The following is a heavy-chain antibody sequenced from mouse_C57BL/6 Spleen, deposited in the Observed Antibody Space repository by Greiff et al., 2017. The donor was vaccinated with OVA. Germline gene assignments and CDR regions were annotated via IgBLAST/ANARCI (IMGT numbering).Heavy chain of an antibody. Sequence: EVQLQQSGAELVKPGASVKLSCTASGFYIKDYYMHWVKQRTEQGLEWIGRIDPEDGEPRYAPKFQGKATLTADTSSNTAYMQLSSLTSEDTADDYGARGDDGRSYGAMDYWGQGTSVTVSS. CDR3: ARGDDGRSYGAMDY. V-gene: IGHV14-2*01. CDR2: IDPEDGEP. CDR1: GFYIKDYY. J-gene: IGHJ4*01. D-gene: IGHD1-1*01.